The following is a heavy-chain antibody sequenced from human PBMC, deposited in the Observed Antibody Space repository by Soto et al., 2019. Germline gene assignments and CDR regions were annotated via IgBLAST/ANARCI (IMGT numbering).Heavy chain of an antibody. CDR2: ISYDGSNK. Sequence: PGGSLRLSCAAPGFTFSSYGLHWVRQAPGKGLEWVAVISYDGSNKYYADSVKGRFTISRDNSKNTLYLQMNSLRAEDTAVYYCAKDRSASGYYPQWSSYFDYWGQGTLVTVSS. J-gene: IGHJ4*02. V-gene: IGHV3-30*18. CDR1: GFTFSSYG. CDR3: AKDRSASGYYPQWSSYFDY. D-gene: IGHD3-22*01.